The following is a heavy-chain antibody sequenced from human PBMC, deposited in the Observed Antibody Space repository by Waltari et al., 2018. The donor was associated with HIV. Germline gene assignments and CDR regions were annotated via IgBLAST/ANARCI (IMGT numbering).Heavy chain of an antibody. J-gene: IGHJ5*02. CDR2: ISSTSSHI. CDR3: ARGGAGATAEDLFDP. CDR1: GFSFSFFS. D-gene: IGHD1-26*01. Sequence: LRLSCAPSGFSFSFFSMNWLRQAPGKGLEWVSSISSTSSHIFYADSVRGRFTISRDNAKNSLYLQMNSLKAEDTAVYYCARGGAGATAEDLFDPWGQGTLVTVSS. V-gene: IGHV3-21*01.